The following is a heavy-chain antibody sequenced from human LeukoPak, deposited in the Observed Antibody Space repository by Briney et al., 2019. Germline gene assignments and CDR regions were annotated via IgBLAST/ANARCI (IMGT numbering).Heavy chain of an antibody. V-gene: IGHV3-74*01. CDR2: TNNDGSIT. Sequence: TGGSLRLSCAASGFTFSSYWMHWVRHAPGKGLVWVSRTNNDGSITISADSVKGRFTISRDNAKNTLYLQMNSLRAEDTAVYFCARMASGGYYDYWGQGTLVTVSS. CDR3: ARMASGGYYDY. D-gene: IGHD1-26*01. CDR1: GFTFSSYW. J-gene: IGHJ4*02.